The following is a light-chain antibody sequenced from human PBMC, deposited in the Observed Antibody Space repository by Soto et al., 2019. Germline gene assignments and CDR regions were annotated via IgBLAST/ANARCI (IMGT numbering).Light chain of an antibody. CDR2: VTS. V-gene: IGKV1-39*01. CDR1: QTINNW. Sequence: DIQMTQSPSSLSASVGDRVTITCRTSQTINNWLNWYQQKPRKAPKLLIYVTSNLYNGVPSRFSGSGSGTDFTLTITSLQPADFAVYYCQQSYNPPWTFGQGTKVEIK. J-gene: IGKJ1*01. CDR3: QQSYNPPWT.